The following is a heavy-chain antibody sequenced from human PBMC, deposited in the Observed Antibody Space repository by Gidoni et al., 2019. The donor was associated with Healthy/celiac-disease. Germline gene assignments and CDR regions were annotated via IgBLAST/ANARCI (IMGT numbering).Heavy chain of an antibody. Sequence: EVQLVESGGGLVKPGGSLRLSCAASGFTFSNAWMSWVRQAPGKGLEWVGRIKSKTDGGTTDYAAPVKGRFTISRDDSKNTLYLQMNSLKTEDTAVYYCTTGGDYSNYNGEGSRFDYWGQGTLVTVSS. J-gene: IGHJ4*02. D-gene: IGHD4-4*01. CDR1: GFTFSNAW. CDR3: TTGGDYSNYNGEGSRFDY. V-gene: IGHV3-15*01. CDR2: IKSKTDGGTT.